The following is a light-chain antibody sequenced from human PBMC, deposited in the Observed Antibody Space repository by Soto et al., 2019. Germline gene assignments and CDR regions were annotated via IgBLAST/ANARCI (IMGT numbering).Light chain of an antibody. CDR3: EQRSNWPGT. Sequence: EIVLTQSPATLSLSPGERATLSCRASQSVSSYLLWYQQKPGQTPRLLIYDASNRATGIPARFSGSGSETDFTLTISSLEPEDFAVYYCEQRSNWPGTFGQGTKLEIK. V-gene: IGKV3-11*01. CDR1: QSVSSY. CDR2: DAS. J-gene: IGKJ2*01.